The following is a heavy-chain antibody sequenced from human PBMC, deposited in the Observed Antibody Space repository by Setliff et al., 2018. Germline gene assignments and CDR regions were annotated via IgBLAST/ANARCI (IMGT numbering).Heavy chain of an antibody. V-gene: IGHV4-61*02. D-gene: IGHD2-15*01. CDR1: GGSVSSGSYY. J-gene: IGHJ6*03. CDR2: IYTTGST. Sequence: SETLSLTCTVSGGSVSSGSYYWTWIRQPAGRGLEWIGRIYTTGSTNFNPSLNSRVTMSLDKSKNQFSLKLSSVTAADSAVYFCARVRIVPYCMDVWGKGTTVTVSS. CDR3: ARVRIVPYCMDV.